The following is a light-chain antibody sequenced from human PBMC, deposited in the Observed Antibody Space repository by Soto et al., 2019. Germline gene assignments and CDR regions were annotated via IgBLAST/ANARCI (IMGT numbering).Light chain of an antibody. CDR3: LLSYNAARV. V-gene: IGLV7-46*01. CDR2: DTS. Sequence: QAVGTQEPSLTVSPGGTVTLTCGSSTGAVTSNHHPYWFQQKAGQAPRTLIYDTSNKHSWTPVRFSGSLLGDKAALSLSGAQREDEGQYYCLLSYNAARVFGGGTKLTVL. CDR1: TGAVTSNHH. J-gene: IGLJ2*01.